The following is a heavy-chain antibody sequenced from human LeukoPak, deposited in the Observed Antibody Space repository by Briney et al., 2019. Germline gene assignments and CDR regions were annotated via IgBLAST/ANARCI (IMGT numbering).Heavy chain of an antibody. CDR3: TKDDYDSSGYYRRYAFDI. V-gene: IGHV3-74*01. D-gene: IGHD3-22*01. J-gene: IGHJ3*02. CDR2: INGGGSST. CDR1: GFTFSSYW. Sequence: GGSLRLSCAASGFTFSSYWMHWVRQAPGKGLVWVSGINGGGSSTSYADSVKGRFTVSRDKAKNTLYLQMNSLRAEDTAVYYYTKDDYDSSGYYRRYAFDIWGQGTMVTVSS.